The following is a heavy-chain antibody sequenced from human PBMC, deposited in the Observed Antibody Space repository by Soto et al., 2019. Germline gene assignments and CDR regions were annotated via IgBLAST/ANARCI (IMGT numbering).Heavy chain of an antibody. J-gene: IGHJ4*02. D-gene: IGHD2-2*01. V-gene: IGHV1-46*01. Sequence: GASVKVSCKASGYTFTIYYLPWVRQAPGQGLEWMGIINPSGGHTSYAQKFHGRVTMTSDTSTSTVYMELSSLISEDTAVYYCARVPDYWGQGILVTVSS. CDR3: ARVPDY. CDR2: INPSGGHT. CDR1: GYTFTIYY.